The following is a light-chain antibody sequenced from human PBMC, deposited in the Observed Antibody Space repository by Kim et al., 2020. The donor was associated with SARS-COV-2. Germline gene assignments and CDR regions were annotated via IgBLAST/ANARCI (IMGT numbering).Light chain of an antibody. CDR3: QQSYSTQYT. V-gene: IGKV1-39*01. CDR1: QSISSY. J-gene: IGKJ2*01. Sequence: SASVGDRVTITCRASQSISSYLNWYQQKPGIAPKLLIYAASSLQSGVPSRFSGSGSGTDFTLTISSLQPEDFATYYCQQSYSTQYTFGQGTKLEI. CDR2: AAS.